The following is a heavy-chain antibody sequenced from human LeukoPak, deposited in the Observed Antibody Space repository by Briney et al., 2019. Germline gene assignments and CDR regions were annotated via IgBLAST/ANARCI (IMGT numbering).Heavy chain of an antibody. CDR2: IDKDGGAT. CDR3: ATWAFYHSLDV. D-gene: IGHD1-26*01. V-gene: IGHV3-43*02. CDR1: GFTFDAYA. Sequence: GGSLRLSCAASGFTFDAYALHWVRQPPGKGLEWVSLIDKDGGATYYADSVKGRFTISRDNSKNSLYLQMNSLRIEDTALYYCATWAFYHSLDVWGQGTTVTVSS. J-gene: IGHJ6*02.